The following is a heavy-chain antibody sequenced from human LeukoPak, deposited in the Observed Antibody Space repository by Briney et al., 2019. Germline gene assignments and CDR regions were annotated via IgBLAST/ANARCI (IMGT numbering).Heavy chain of an antibody. J-gene: IGHJ6*03. V-gene: IGHV3-7*01. CDR2: INQDGSEN. Sequence: GGSLRLSCAASGFTFSSYWMSWVRQAPGKGLEWVANINQDGSENYYVDSVEGRFTISRDNAKNSLYLQMNSLRAEDTAVYYCARRALYYYMDVWGKGTTVTVSS. CDR1: GFTFSSYW. CDR3: ARRALYYYMDV.